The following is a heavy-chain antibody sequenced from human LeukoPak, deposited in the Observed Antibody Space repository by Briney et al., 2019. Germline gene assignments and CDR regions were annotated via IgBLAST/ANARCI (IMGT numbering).Heavy chain of an antibody. CDR3: ARATLDD. CDR1: GFTVSNDY. V-gene: IGHV3-53*01. CDR2: IYSGGST. J-gene: IGHJ4*02. Sequence: GGSLRLSCAASGFTVSNDYISWVRQAPGKGLEWVSVIYSGGSTKYADSVKARFTISRDDSKNTVYLQMNSLRADDTAVYYCARATLDDWGQGTLVTVSS.